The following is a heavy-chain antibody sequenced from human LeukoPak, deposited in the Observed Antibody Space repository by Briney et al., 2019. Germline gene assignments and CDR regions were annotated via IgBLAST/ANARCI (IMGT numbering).Heavy chain of an antibody. Sequence: ASVKVSCKASGYTFTSYYMHWVRQAPGQGLEWMGIINPSGGSTSYAQKFQGRVTMTRDTSISTAYMELSRLRSDDTAVYYCARGGGYDMDGYWGQGTLVTVSS. V-gene: IGHV1-46*01. D-gene: IGHD5-12*01. CDR2: INPSGGST. J-gene: IGHJ4*02. CDR3: ARGGGYDMDGY. CDR1: GYTFTSYY.